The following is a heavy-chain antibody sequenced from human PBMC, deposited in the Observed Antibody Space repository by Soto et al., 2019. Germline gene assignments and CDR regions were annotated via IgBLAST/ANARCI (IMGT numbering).Heavy chain of an antibody. V-gene: IGHV3-48*01. CDR1: GFTFSSYS. J-gene: IGHJ6*03. CDR2: ISSSSSTI. Sequence: GGSLRLSCAASGFTFSSYSMNWVRQAPGKGPEWVSYISSSSSTIYYADSVKGRFTISSDNAKNSLYLQMNSLRAEDTAVYYCARDGTIFGVVISYMDVWGKGTTVTVSS. D-gene: IGHD3-3*01. CDR3: ARDGTIFGVVISYMDV.